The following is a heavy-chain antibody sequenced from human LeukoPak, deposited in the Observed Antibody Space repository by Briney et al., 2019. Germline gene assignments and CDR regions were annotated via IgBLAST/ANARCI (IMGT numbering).Heavy chain of an antibody. CDR1: GGSLSNYY. Sequence: SETLSLTCAVYGGSLSNYYWSWIRQPPGKGLEWIGEINHSGSTKFNPSLKSRVTISVDTSKNQFSLKLNSVTAADTAVYYCATPYSGGYHGLDIWGQGTMVTVSS. CDR2: INHSGST. V-gene: IGHV4-34*01. J-gene: IGHJ3*02. CDR3: ATPYSGGYHGLDI. D-gene: IGHD1-26*01.